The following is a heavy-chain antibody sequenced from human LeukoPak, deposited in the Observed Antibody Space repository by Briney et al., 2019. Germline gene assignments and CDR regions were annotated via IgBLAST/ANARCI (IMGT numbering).Heavy chain of an antibody. CDR2: IYYSGST. CDR1: TGSISSSSYY. J-gene: IGHJ4*02. Sequence: SETLSLTCTVSTGSISSSSYYWGWIRQPPGKGLEWIGSIYYSGSTYYNPSLKSRVTVSVDTSKNQFSLKLSSVTAADTAVYYCARLSGSYYSQLGYWGQGTLVSVSS. D-gene: IGHD1-26*01. V-gene: IGHV4-39*01. CDR3: ARLSGSYYSQLGY.